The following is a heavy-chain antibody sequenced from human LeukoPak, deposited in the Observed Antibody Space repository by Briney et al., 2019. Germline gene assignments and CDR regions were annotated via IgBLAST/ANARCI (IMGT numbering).Heavy chain of an antibody. D-gene: IGHD1-1*01. CDR2: INHSGST. J-gene: IGHJ4*02. V-gene: IGHV4-34*01. CDR3: ARDISRWNELDS. Sequence: SETLSLTCAVYGGSFSGYYWSWIRQPPGKGLEWIGEINHSGSTNYNPSLKSRVTISVGTSKNHFSLKLSSVTAADTAVYYCARDISRWNELDSWGQGTVVTVSS. CDR1: GGSFSGYY.